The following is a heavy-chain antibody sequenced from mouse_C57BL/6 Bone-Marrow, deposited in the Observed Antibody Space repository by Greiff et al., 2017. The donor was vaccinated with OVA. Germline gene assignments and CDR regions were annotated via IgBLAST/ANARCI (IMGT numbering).Heavy chain of an antibody. CDR2: ISSGGSYT. CDR1: GFTFSSYG. D-gene: IGHD1-1*01. Sequence: EVMLVESGGDLVKPGGSLKLSCAASGFTFSSYGMSWVRQTPDKRLEWVATISSGGSYTYYPDSVKGRFTISRDNAKNTLYLQMSSLKSEDTAMYYCARHPSYYYGSIAYWGQGTLVTVSA. CDR3: ARHPSYYYGSIAY. V-gene: IGHV5-6*02. J-gene: IGHJ3*01.